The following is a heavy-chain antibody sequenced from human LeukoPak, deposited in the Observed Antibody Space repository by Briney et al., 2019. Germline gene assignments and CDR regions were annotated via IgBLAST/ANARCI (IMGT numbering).Heavy chain of an antibody. CDR1: GFTFGSYG. CDR2: ITPNADRT. V-gene: IGHV3-23*01. D-gene: IGHD3-22*01. Sequence: GGSLRLSCAASGFTFGSYGMSWVRQAPGKGLEWVSFITPNADRTSYADSVEGRFTISRDNPRNTLYMQMNSLRDEDTALYYCAIMHGYYDGSGYWVQWGQGTLVAVSS. J-gene: IGHJ1*01. CDR3: AIMHGYYDGSGYWVQ.